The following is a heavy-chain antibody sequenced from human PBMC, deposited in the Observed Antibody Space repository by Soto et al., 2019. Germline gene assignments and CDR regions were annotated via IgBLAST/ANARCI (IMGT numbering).Heavy chain of an antibody. V-gene: IGHV1-2*02. D-gene: IGHD6-19*01. CDR2: INPATGAA. Sequence: QLHLVQSGAVVKKPGASVTVSCSASGYPVTAYYMHWVRQAPGRGLEWMGGINPATGAAKYTQTCQGRFTMTRDTSTSTVFIELSGLTSEDTAVFYCAGGWGVEVAGSAAFDMWGQGTLVTVSS. CDR3: AGGWGVEVAGSAAFDM. J-gene: IGHJ3*02. CDR1: GYPVTAYY.